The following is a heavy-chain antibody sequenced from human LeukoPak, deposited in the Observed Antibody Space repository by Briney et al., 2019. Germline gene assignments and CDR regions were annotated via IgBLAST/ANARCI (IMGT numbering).Heavy chain of an antibody. J-gene: IGHJ4*02. CDR1: GYTFTANH. V-gene: IGHV1-2*02. D-gene: IGHD1-26*01. Sequence: ASVKVSCKASGYTFTANHMHWVRQAPGQGLEWMGWFNPNSGATNYAQKFKGRVTMTRDTSISTDYMELSRLRSDDTAVYYCARESGTYFKSRYYFDFWGQGTLVTVSS. CDR2: FNPNSGAT. CDR3: ARESGTYFKSRYYFDF.